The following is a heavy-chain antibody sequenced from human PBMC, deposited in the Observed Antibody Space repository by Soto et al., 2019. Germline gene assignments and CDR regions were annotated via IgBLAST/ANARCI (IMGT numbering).Heavy chain of an antibody. V-gene: IGHV1-18*01. CDR1: GYTFTSYG. Sequence: QVQLVQSGAEVKKPGASVKVSCKASGYTFTSYGISWVRQAPGQGLEWMGWISAYNGNTNYAQKLQGRVTMTTDTSYSTAYRELRRLRSEDRAVYYCARDGGIMAVAGRGYYYFDGMDAWGQGTTVTVSS. CDR3: ARDGGIMAVAGRGYYYFDGMDA. D-gene: IGHD6-19*01. J-gene: IGHJ6*02. CDR2: ISAYNGNT.